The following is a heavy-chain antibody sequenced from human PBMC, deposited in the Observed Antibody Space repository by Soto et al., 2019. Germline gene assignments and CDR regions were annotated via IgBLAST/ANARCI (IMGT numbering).Heavy chain of an antibody. CDR3: AINIVVVKDAMNEEYGMDV. V-gene: IGHV1-2*02. D-gene: IGHD2-2*01. Sequence: ASVXVSFKSSLYTFTFYYMHLLLQAPGQGLECMGWINPNSGGTNYAQKFQGRVTMTRDKSISTAYMELSRLRSDDTAVYYCAINIVVVKDAMNEEYGMDVWGQGTTVNV. CDR2: INPNSGGT. CDR1: LYTFTFYY. J-gene: IGHJ6*01.